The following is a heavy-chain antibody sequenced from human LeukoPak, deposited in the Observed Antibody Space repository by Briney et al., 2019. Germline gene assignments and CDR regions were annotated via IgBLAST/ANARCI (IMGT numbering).Heavy chain of an antibody. Sequence: SETLSLTCAVYGGSFSGYYWSWIRQPPGKGLEWIGEINHSGSTNYNPSLKSRVTISVDTSKNQFSLKLSSVTAADTAVYYCARRSSGSYSTYYYYYYYMDVWAKGPRSPSP. CDR2: INHSGST. CDR1: GGSFSGYY. CDR3: ARRSSGSYSTYYYYYYYMDV. V-gene: IGHV4-34*01. D-gene: IGHD1-26*01. J-gene: IGHJ6*03.